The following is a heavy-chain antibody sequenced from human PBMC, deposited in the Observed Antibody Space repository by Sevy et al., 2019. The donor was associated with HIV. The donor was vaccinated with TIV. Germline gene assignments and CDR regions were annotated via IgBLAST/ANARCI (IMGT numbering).Heavy chain of an antibody. CDR3: ARDLNSGYANYYYYGMDV. J-gene: IGHJ6*02. CDR1: GFTFINHA. D-gene: IGHD5-12*01. V-gene: IGHV3-30*04. CDR2: ISYDGSNK. Sequence: GGSLRLSCAASGFTFINHAMHWVRQDPGKGLEWVTVISYDGSNKYYADSVKGRFTISRDTSKSTVYLQMDSLRAEDTAVYYCARDLNSGYANYYYYGMDVWGQGTTVTVSS.